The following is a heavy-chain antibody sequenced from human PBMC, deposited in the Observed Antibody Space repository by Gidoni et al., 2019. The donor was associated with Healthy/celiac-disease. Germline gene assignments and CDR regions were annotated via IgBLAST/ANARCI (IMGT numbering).Heavy chain of an antibody. J-gene: IGHJ4*02. CDR3: ARGWGDYDPGFGY. V-gene: IGHV4-34*01. CDR2: INHSGIT. CDR1: GGSFCGYY. Sequence: QVQLQQWGAGLLKPSETLSLTCAVYGGSFCGYYWSWIRQPPGKGLEWIGEINHSGITNYNPSLKSRVTISVDTSKNQFSLKLSSVTAADTAVYYCARGWGDYDPGFGYWGQGTLVTVSS. D-gene: IGHD3-22*01.